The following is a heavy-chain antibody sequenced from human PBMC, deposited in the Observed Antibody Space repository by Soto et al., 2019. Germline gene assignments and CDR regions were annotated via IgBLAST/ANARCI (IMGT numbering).Heavy chain of an antibody. CDR3: ARVAASAAGRLNP. D-gene: IGHD6-13*01. Sequence: GGSLRLSCEASGFMFSSYALHWVRQAPGKGLEWVAVISHDGNNERYADSVKGRFPISRDTSKNTLYLQMESLKTEDTAVYYCARVAASAAGRLNPWGQGTLVTVSS. J-gene: IGHJ5*02. CDR2: ISHDGNNE. CDR1: GFMFSSYA. V-gene: IGHV3-30-3*01.